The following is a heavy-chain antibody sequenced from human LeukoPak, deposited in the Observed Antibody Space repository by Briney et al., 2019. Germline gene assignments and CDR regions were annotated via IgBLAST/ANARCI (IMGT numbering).Heavy chain of an antibody. V-gene: IGHV3-30*02. D-gene: IGHD6-13*01. Sequence: GGSLRLSCAASGFNFYSYDMQWVRQSPGKGLEWVTFIRYDGSEKYYVDSVEGRFTISRDNSKNTLYLQMNSLRAEDTAVYYCATSVTGYSSPFYYWGQGTLVTVSP. CDR3: ATSVTGYSSPFYY. J-gene: IGHJ4*02. CDR1: GFNFYSYD. CDR2: IRYDGSEK.